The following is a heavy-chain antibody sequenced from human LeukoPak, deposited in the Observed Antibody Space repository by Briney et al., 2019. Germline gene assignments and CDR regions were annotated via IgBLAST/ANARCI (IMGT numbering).Heavy chain of an antibody. D-gene: IGHD3-22*01. CDR2: IYYSGST. CDR1: GGSISSYY. Sequence: SETLSLTCTVSGGSISSYYWSWIRQPPGKGLEWIGYIYYSGSTNYNPSLKSRVTISVDTSKNQFSLKLSSVTAADTAVYYCARDGDSSGYLRYFQHWGQGTLVTVSS. J-gene: IGHJ1*01. V-gene: IGHV4-59*12. CDR3: ARDGDSSGYLRYFQH.